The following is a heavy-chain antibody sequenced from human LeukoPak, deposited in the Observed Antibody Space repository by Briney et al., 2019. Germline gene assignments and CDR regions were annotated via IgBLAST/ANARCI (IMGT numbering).Heavy chain of an antibody. D-gene: IGHD3-16*01. CDR3: ARDWASYYYYYYMDV. CDR2: IYTSGST. CDR1: GGSISSYY. V-gene: IGHV4-4*07. J-gene: IGHJ6*03. Sequence: PSETLSLTCTVSGGSISSYYWSWIRQPAGKGLEWIGRIYTSGSTNYNPPLKSRVTMSVDTSKNQFSLKLSSVTAADTAVYYCARDWASYYYYYYMDVWGKGTTVTVSS.